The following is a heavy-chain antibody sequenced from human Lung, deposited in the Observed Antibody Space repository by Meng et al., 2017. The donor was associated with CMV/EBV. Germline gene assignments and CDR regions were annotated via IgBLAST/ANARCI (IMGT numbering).Heavy chain of an antibody. V-gene: IGHV4-38-2*02. Sequence: SETLSLXCTVSGYSISSGYYWGWIRQPPGKGLEWIGSIYHSGSTYYNPSLKSRVTISVDTSKNQFSLKVSSVTAADTAVYHCARSSSTVFWVDPWGHGTLVTVSS. J-gene: IGHJ5*02. CDR1: GYSISSGYY. D-gene: IGHD4-11*01. CDR3: ARSSSTVFWVDP. CDR2: IYHSGST.